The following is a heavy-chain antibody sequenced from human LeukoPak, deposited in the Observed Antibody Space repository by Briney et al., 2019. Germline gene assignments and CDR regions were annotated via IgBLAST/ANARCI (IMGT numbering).Heavy chain of an antibody. CDR2: TYYRSKWYN. D-gene: IGHD7-27*01. V-gene: IGHV6-1*01. CDR1: GDSVSSNSAA. CDR3: ARLPEFWGALGFDP. Sequence: SQTLSLTCAFSGDSVSSNSAAWNWIRQSPSRGLEWLGRTYYRSKWYNDYAVSVKSRITINPDTSKNQFSLQLNSVTPEDTAVYYCARLPEFWGALGFDPWGQGTLVTVSS. J-gene: IGHJ5*02.